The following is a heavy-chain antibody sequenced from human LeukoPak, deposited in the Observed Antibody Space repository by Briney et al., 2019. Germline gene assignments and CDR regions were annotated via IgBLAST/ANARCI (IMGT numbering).Heavy chain of an antibody. Sequence: PGGSLRLPCAASGFTVSTNYMSWVRQAPGKGLEWVSAISGSGGSTYYADSVKGRFTISRDNSKNTLYLQMNSLRAEDTAVYYCAKEVYKSTYGAFDIWGQGTMVTVSS. CDR2: ISGSGGST. CDR3: AKEVYKSTYGAFDI. J-gene: IGHJ3*02. D-gene: IGHD2/OR15-2a*01. CDR1: GFTVSTNY. V-gene: IGHV3-23*01.